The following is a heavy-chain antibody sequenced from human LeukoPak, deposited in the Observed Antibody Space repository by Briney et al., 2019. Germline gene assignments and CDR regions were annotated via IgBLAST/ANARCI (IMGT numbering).Heavy chain of an antibody. J-gene: IGHJ4*02. CDR2: ISSDASIT. CDR3: ATSARTYIGSSLDY. D-gene: IGHD2-15*01. CDR1: GFTFSSYS. V-gene: IGHV3-74*01. Sequence: GGSLRLSCAGSGFTFSSYSMNWVRQAPGKGLVWVSRISSDASITSYADPVKGRFTISRDNAKNTLYLQMNSLRAEDTALYYCATSARTYIGSSLDYWGQGTLVTVSS.